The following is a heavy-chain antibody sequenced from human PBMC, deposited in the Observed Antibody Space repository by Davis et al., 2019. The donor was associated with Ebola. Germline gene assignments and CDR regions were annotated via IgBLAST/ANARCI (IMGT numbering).Heavy chain of an antibody. CDR2: MNPNSGNT. D-gene: IGHD6-13*01. CDR1: PYTFTSYD. V-gene: IGHV1-8*01. J-gene: IGHJ5*02. CDR3: ARDRGSSWLHWFDP. Sequence: ASVQVSCNASPYTFTSYDINRVRQATGQGLEWMGWMNPNSGNTSYAQKSQGRGTMTRNNCISTAYMELSSLRSEETAAYYCARDRGSSWLHWFDPWGQGTMVTVSS.